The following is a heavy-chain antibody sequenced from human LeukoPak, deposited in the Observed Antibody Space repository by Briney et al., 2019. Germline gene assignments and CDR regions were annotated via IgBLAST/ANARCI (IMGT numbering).Heavy chain of an antibody. CDR1: GGSFSGYY. J-gene: IGHJ1*01. D-gene: IGHD3-3*01. CDR2: INHSGST. V-gene: IGHV4-34*01. Sequence: SETLSLTCAVYGGSFSGYYWSWIRQPPGKGLEWIGEINHSGSTNYNPSLKSRVTISVDTSKNQFSLKLSSVTAADTAVYYCARASTVLRFLEWLGPFQHWGQGTLVTVSS. CDR3: ARASTVLRFLEWLGPFQH.